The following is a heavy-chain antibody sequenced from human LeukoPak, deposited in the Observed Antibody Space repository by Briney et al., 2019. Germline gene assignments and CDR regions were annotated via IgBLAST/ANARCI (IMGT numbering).Heavy chain of an antibody. CDR3: AKHGPVPGVGYFAFDY. D-gene: IGHD1-26*01. J-gene: IGHJ4*02. CDR1: GFTLSRYG. CDR2: IWSDGNNK. V-gene: IGHV3-33*06. Sequence: GRSLRLSCAASGFTLSRYGMHWVRQAPGKGLEWVADIWSDGNNKYYADSVKGRFTISRDNSKNTLYLQMNSLRAEDTAVYYCAKHGPVPGVGYFAFDYWGQGTLIAVSS.